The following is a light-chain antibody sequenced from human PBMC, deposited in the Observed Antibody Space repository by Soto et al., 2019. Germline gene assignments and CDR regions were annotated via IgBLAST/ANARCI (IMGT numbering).Light chain of an antibody. CDR1: QSIKNY. CDR3: QQGYSTTPIT. CDR2: GAS. Sequence: DIQMTQSLSSLSAAIGDRVTITCRASQSIKNYLNWYQHKPGAAPKLLIFGASNLESGVPSRFSGSGSGTEFTLSISSLQPEDFATYYCQQGYSTTPITFGQGTRLEIK. V-gene: IGKV1-39*01. J-gene: IGKJ5*01.